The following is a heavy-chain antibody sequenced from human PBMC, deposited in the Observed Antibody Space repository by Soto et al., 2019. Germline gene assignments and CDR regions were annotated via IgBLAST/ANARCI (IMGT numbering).Heavy chain of an antibody. Sequence: GGSLRLSCAASGFTFSSYAMHWVRQAPGKGLEWVAVISYDGSNKYYADSVKGRFTISRDNSKNTLYLQMNSLRAEDTAVYYCAREGPVRQLVLDYWGQGTLVTVSS. CDR3: AREGPVRQLVLDY. V-gene: IGHV3-30-3*01. CDR2: ISYDGSNK. J-gene: IGHJ4*02. D-gene: IGHD6-6*01. CDR1: GFTFSSYA.